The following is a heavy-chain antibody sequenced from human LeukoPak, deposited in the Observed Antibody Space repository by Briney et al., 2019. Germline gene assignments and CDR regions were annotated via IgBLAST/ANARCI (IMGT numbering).Heavy chain of an antibody. CDR3: ARMAWDGDYGMDV. Sequence: GGSLRLSCAASGFTFSIYWMNWVRQAPGKGLVWVSRINSDGSSTSYADSVKGRFTISGDNAKNTLYLQMNSLRAEDTAVYYCARMAWDGDYGMDVWGQGTTVTVSS. V-gene: IGHV3-74*01. CDR2: INSDGSST. D-gene: IGHD4-17*01. CDR1: GFTFSIYW. J-gene: IGHJ6*02.